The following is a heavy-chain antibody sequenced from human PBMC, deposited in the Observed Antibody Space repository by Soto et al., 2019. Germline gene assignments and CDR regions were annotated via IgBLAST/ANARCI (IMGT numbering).Heavy chain of an antibody. V-gene: IGHV3-30*18. D-gene: IGHD4-4*01. CDR3: ANEIGDSNDYPLDY. J-gene: IGHJ4*02. CDR1: GFTFSSLG. Sequence: QVQLVESGGGVVQPGRSLRLSCAASGFTFSSLGMHWVRQAPGKGLEWVAIISYDGSSKYYADSVKGRFTISRDNSKNTLDLQLNSLRNEDTAVYYCANEIGDSNDYPLDYWGQGTLVTVSS. CDR2: ISYDGSSK.